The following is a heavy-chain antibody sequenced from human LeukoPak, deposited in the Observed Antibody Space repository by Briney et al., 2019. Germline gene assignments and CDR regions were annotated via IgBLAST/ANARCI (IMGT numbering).Heavy chain of an antibody. CDR1: GFTFSRYW. CDR3: ARQRYSDY. CDR2: IKEDGSDN. D-gene: IGHD1-1*01. Sequence: GGSLRLSCAASGFTFSRYWMSWVRQAPGKGLEWVANIKEDGSDNSYVESVKGRFTISRDNAKNSLYLQLNSLRAEDTAVYFCARQRYSDYWGQGTLVTVSS. J-gene: IGHJ4*02. V-gene: IGHV3-7*01.